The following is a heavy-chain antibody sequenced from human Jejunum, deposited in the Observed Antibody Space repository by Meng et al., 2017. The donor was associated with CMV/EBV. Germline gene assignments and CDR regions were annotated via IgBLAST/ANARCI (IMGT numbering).Heavy chain of an antibody. Sequence: SGFTFNTYAMSWVRQGPGKGLEWVSVIYSGGSTTYYADSVKDRFTISRDNSKNTLYLQMNSLRAEDTAIYYCAKAESSAWYSSDHWGQGTLVTVSS. CDR3: AKAESSAWYSSDH. J-gene: IGHJ5*02. CDR1: GFTFNTYA. CDR2: IYSGGSTT. D-gene: IGHD2-21*01. V-gene: IGHV3-23*03.